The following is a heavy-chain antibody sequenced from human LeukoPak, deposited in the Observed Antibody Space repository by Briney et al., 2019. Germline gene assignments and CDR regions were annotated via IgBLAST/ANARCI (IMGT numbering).Heavy chain of an antibody. CDR2: IGTSSSII. J-gene: IGHJ3*02. Sequence: GGSLRLSCAASGFTFSTYSLNWVRQAPGKGLEWISYIGTSSSIIYYADSVKGRFTISRDNAKNSLYLQMNSLRAEDTAFYYCARGWSDDAFDIWGQGTMVTVSS. D-gene: IGHD6-19*01. V-gene: IGHV3-48*01. CDR1: GFTFSTYS. CDR3: ARGWSDDAFDI.